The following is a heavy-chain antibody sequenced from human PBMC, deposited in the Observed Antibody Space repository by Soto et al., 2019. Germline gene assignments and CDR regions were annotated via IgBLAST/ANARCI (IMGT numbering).Heavy chain of an antibody. J-gene: IGHJ6*03. CDR2: IGTAGDT. V-gene: IGHV3-13*01. CDR1: GFTFSSYD. D-gene: IGHD3-3*01. CDR3: ARGGREWPLYYYYMDV. Sequence: PGGSRRLSCAASGFTFSSYDMHWVRQATGKGLEWVSAIGTAGDTYYPGSVKGRFTISRENAKNSLYLQMNSLRAGDTAVYYCARGGREWPLYYYYMDVWGKGTTVTVSS.